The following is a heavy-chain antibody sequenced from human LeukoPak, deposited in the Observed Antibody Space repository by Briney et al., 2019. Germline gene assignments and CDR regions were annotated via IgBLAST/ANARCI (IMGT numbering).Heavy chain of an antibody. D-gene: IGHD4-17*01. CDR1: GFIFSNFG. CDR2: IWYDGSSK. Sequence: GGSLRLSCAASGFIFSNFGLHWVRQAPGKGLEWVAFIWYDGSSKYYAESVKGRFTTSRDNSKSTVYLQMNSLRVEDTAVYYCACPRVYYGDYEWPFDYWGQGTLVTVSS. V-gene: IGHV3-30*02. J-gene: IGHJ4*02. CDR3: ACPRVYYGDYEWPFDY.